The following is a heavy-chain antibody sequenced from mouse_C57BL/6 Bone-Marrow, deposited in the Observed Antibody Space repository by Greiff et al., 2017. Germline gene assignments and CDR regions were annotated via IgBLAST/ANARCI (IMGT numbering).Heavy chain of an antibody. CDR1: GYTFTSYW. V-gene: IGHV1-55*01. Sequence: VQLQQPGAELVKPGASVKMSCKASGYTFTSYWITWVKQRPGQGLEWIGDIYPGSGSTNYNEKFKSKATLTVDTSSSTAYMQLSSLTSEDSAVYYCARRDYGSSNWYFDVWGTGTTVTASS. CDR2: IYPGSGST. CDR3: ARRDYGSSNWYFDV. J-gene: IGHJ1*03. D-gene: IGHD1-1*01.